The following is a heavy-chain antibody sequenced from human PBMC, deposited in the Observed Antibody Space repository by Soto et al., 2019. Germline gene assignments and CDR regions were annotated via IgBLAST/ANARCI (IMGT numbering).Heavy chain of an antibody. V-gene: IGHV3-23*01. J-gene: IGHJ5*02. Sequence: EVQLLESGGGLVQPGGSLRLSCATSGLTFSIYAMSWVRQAPGKGLEWVSGINGGGGSAYYADSVKGRFTISRDNSKNMLYLQMSSLRAEDTAVYYCAKGASVVVVVTTPGGNWFDPWGQGTLVTVSS. D-gene: IGHD2-15*01. CDR2: INGGGGSA. CDR3: AKGASVVVVVTTPGGNWFDP. CDR1: GLTFSIYA.